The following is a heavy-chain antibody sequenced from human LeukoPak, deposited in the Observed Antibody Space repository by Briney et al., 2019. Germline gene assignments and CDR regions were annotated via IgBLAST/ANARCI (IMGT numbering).Heavy chain of an antibody. Sequence: KTSETLSLTCTVSGGSISSYYWSWIRQPPGKGLEWIGYIYYSGSTNYNPPLKSRVTISVDTSKNQFSLKLSSVTAADTAVYYCARVDDSSGYYQYYFDYWGQGTLVTVSS. CDR2: IYYSGST. D-gene: IGHD3-22*01. V-gene: IGHV4-59*01. CDR3: ARVDDSSGYYQYYFDY. CDR1: GGSISSYY. J-gene: IGHJ4*02.